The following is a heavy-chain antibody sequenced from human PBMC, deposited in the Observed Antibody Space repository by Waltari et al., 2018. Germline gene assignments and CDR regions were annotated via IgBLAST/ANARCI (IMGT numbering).Heavy chain of an antibody. CDR1: GGSISSHY. D-gene: IGHD4-17*01. J-gene: IGHJ3*02. CDR3: ARDLREGTRTVTTFRAFDI. Sequence: QVQLQESGPGLVKPSETLSLTCTVSGGSISSHYWSWIRQPPGKGLEWIGYIYYSGSTNYNPSLKSRVTISVDTSKNQFSLKLSSVTAADTAVYYCARDLREGTRTVTTFRAFDIWGQGTMVTVSS. CDR2: IYYSGST. V-gene: IGHV4-59*11.